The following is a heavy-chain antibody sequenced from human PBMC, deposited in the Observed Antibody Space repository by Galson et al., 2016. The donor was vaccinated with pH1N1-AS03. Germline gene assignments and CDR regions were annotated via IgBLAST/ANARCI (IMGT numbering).Heavy chain of an antibody. V-gene: IGHV3-74*01. Sequence: SLRLSCAASGFTFTSSWMHWVRQAPGKGLVWVSHINEDGSTTRYADSVKGRFTISRDNAKNTLYLQMNSLRAEDTAVYFCDREQGGSDDYWGQGTLVTVSS. CDR2: INEDGSTT. CDR3: DREQGGSDDY. D-gene: IGHD1-26*01. CDR1: GFTFTSSW. J-gene: IGHJ4*02.